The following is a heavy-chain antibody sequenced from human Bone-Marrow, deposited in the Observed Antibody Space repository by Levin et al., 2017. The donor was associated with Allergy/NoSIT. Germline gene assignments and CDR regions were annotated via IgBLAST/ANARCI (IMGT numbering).Heavy chain of an antibody. CDR1: GFTFSSYE. J-gene: IGHJ4*02. CDR3: ARDSEYCSGGSCPLDY. D-gene: IGHD2-15*01. CDR2: ISSSGSTI. Sequence: PGGSLRLSCAASGFTFSSYEMNWVRQAPGKGLEWVSYISSSGSTIYYADSVKGRFTISRDNAKNSLYLQMNSLRAEDTAVYYCARDSEYCSGGSCPLDYWGQGTLVTVSS. V-gene: IGHV3-48*03.